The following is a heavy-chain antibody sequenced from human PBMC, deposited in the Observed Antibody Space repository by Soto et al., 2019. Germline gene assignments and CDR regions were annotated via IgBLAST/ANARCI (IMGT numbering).Heavy chain of an antibody. CDR1: GFTFSSYG. CDR2: IWYDGSNK. CDR3: ARGLPSSWYYHYFDY. J-gene: IGHJ4*02. Sequence: PGGSLRLSCAASGFTFSSYGMHWVRQAPGKGLEWVAVIWYDGSNKYYADSVKGRFTISRDNSKNTLYLQMNSLRAEDTAVYYCARGLPSSWYYHYFDYWGQGTLVTVSS. V-gene: IGHV3-33*01. D-gene: IGHD6-13*01.